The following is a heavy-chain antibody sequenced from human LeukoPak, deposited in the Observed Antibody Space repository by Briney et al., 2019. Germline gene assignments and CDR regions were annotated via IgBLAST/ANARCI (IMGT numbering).Heavy chain of an antibody. CDR1: GYSFNTYW. CDR2: IYPGDSDT. V-gene: IGHV5-51*01. D-gene: IGHD3-3*01. CDR3: ARHYRSHYDFWSGYHYYYYMDV. J-gene: IGHJ6*03. Sequence: GESLRISCKGSGYSFNTYWIAWVRQMPGKGLEWMGIIYPGDSDTRYSPSFQGQVTISADESISTAYLQWSSLKASDTAMYYCARHYRSHYDFWSGYHYYYYMDVWGKGTTVTVSS.